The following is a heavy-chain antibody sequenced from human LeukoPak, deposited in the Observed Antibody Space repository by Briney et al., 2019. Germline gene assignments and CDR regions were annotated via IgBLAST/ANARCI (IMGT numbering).Heavy chain of an antibody. Sequence: PSETLSLTCTVSGGSISGSSYYWGWIRQPPGKGLEWMGSIYYSGSTYYNPSLKSRVTISVDTSKNQFSLKLSSVTAADTAVYYCARRGSGWYGQWGSSNFDYWGQGTLVTVSS. V-gene: IGHV4-39*01. CDR2: IYYSGST. CDR1: GGSISGSSYY. J-gene: IGHJ4*02. CDR3: ARRGSGWYGQWGSSNFDY. D-gene: IGHD6-19*01.